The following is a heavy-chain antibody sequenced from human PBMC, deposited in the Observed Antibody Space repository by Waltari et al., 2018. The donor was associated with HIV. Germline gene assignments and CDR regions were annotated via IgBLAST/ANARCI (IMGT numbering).Heavy chain of an antibody. CDR3: ARNKYYYDSSAYYLDAFDI. Sequence: QVQLVQSGAEVKKPGSSVKVSCKASGGTFSNYAITWVRQAPGQGLEWMGGIIPIFGTANYAQNFQGRVTITADESTSTAYMELSSLRSEDTAVYYCARNKYYYDSSAYYLDAFDIWGQGTMVTVSS. D-gene: IGHD3-22*01. CDR2: IIPIFGTA. CDR1: GGTFSNYA. V-gene: IGHV1-69*01. J-gene: IGHJ3*02.